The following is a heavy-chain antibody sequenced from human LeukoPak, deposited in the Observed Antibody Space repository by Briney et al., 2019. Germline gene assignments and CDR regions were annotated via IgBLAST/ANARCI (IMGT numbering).Heavy chain of an antibody. CDR2: INHSGST. V-gene: IGHV4-34*01. D-gene: IGHD2-15*01. Sequence: SETLSLTCVVYGGSFSGYYWSWIRQPPGKGLEWIGEINHSGSTNYNPSLKSRVTISVDTSENQFSLKLSSVTAADTAVYYCARGRPPVYCSGGSCYPRGVFDYWGQGTLVTVSS. CDR3: ARGRPPVYCSGGSCYPRGVFDY. CDR1: GGSFSGYY. J-gene: IGHJ4*02.